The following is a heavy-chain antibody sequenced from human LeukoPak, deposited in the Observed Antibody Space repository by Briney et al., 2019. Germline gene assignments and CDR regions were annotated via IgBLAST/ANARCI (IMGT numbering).Heavy chain of an antibody. V-gene: IGHV3-20*01. CDR2: INWNGAST. D-gene: IGHD3-10*01. CDR1: GFTFDDHD. Sequence: GGSLRLSCAASGFTFDDHDMSWVRQAPGKGLEWVSGINWNGASTGYADSVKGRFTISRDNAKNSLYLQMDSLRAEDTALYHCARESGGYYGSGTYCDYWGQGTLVTVSS. CDR3: ARESGGYYGSGTYCDY. J-gene: IGHJ4*02.